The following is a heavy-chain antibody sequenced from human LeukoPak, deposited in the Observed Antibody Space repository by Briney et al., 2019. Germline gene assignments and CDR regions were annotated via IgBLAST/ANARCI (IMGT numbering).Heavy chain of an antibody. D-gene: IGHD3-3*01. CDR1: GYTLTELS. CDR2: FDPEDGET. CDR3: AARTTYYYDFWSGYNLDY. Sequence: ASVKVSCKVPGYTLTELSMHWVRQAPGKGLEWMGGFDPEDGETIYAQKFQGRVTMTEDTSTDTAYMELSSLRSEDTAVYYCAARTTYYYDFWSGYNLDYWGQGTLVTVSS. J-gene: IGHJ4*02. V-gene: IGHV1-24*01.